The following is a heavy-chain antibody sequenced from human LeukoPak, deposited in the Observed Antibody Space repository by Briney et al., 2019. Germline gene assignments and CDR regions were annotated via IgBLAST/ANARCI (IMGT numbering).Heavy chain of an antibody. CDR2: IYYSGST. D-gene: IGHD2-2*03. CDR3: ARHGYCSSTSCPPLV. J-gene: IGHJ4*02. Sequence: SETLSLTCTVSGGSISSSSYYWGWIRQPPGTGLEWIGSIYYSGSTYYNPSLKSRVTISVDTSKNQFSLKLSSVTAADTAVYYCARHGYCSSTSCPPLVWGQGTLVTVSS. CDR1: GGSISSSSYY. V-gene: IGHV4-39*01.